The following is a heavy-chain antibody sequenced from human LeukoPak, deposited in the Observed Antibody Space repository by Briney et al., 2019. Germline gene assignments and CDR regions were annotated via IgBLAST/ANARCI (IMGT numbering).Heavy chain of an antibody. J-gene: IGHJ4*02. CDR2: ISSSGSPV. D-gene: IGHD2-2*01. V-gene: IGHV3-11*04. CDR1: GFTFSDYY. Sequence: GGSLRLSCAASGFTFSDYYMSWIRQAPGKGLEWVSYISSSGSPVYYADSVKGRLTISRDNAKNTLYLQMNSLRAEDTAVYYCAKVSRGYCSSTSCYLDYWGQGTLVTVSS. CDR3: AKVSRGYCSSTSCYLDY.